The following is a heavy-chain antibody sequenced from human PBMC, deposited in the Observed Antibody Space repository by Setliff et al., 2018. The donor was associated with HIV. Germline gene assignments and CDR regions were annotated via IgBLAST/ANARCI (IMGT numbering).Heavy chain of an antibody. D-gene: IGHD2-8*01. J-gene: IGHJ4*02. V-gene: IGHV1-18*01. CDR1: GYTFTSSG. Sequence: GASVKVSCKASGYTFTSSGITWVRQAPGQGLEWMGWIKPDTGGTNYAQKFQGRVTMTTDTSTSTAYMELRSLGSDDTAVYYCARIVALNGYPSDYWGQGTLVTVSS. CDR2: IKPDTGGT. CDR3: ARIVALNGYPSDY.